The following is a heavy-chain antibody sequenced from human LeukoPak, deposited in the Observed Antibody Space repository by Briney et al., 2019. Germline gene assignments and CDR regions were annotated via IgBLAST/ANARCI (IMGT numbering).Heavy chain of an antibody. V-gene: IGHV4-34*01. CDR3: ARGLGRYFDSLLPPDPKYYFDY. CDR2: INHSGST. CDR1: GGSFSGYY. J-gene: IGHJ4*02. D-gene: IGHD3-9*01. Sequence: PSETLSLTCAVYGGSFSGYYWSWIRQPPGKGLEWIGEINHSGSTNYNPSLKSRVTISVDTSKNQFSLKLSSVTAADTAVYYCARGLGRYFDSLLPPDPKYYFDYWGQGTLVTVSS.